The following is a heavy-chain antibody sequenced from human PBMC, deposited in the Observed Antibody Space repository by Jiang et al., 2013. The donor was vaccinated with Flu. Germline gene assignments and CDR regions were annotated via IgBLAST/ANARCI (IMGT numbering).Heavy chain of an antibody. CDR3: VRVHYSGGWQYGDY. Sequence: SGSAVSYADSVKGRFTTSRDNAKNSLYLQMDNLRADDTAIYYCVRVHYSGGWQYGDYWGQGTLVTVSS. V-gene: IGHV3-11*04. CDR2: SGSAV. D-gene: IGHD6-19*01. J-gene: IGHJ4*02.